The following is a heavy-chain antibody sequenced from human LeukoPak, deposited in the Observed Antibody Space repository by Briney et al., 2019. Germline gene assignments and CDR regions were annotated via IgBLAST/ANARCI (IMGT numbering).Heavy chain of an antibody. D-gene: IGHD4-17*01. Sequence: SETLSLTCTVSGGSISSYYWSWVRQPAGKGLEWIGRIYTSGSTNYNPSLKSRVTMSVDTSKNQFSLKLSSVTAADTAVYYCARDPNGVEGKNYFDYWGQGTLVTVSS. CDR1: GGSISSYY. V-gene: IGHV4-4*07. J-gene: IGHJ4*02. CDR3: ARDPNGVEGKNYFDY. CDR2: IYTSGST.